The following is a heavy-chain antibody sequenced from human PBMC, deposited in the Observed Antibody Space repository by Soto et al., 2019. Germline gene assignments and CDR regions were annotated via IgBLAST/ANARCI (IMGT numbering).Heavy chain of an antibody. Sequence: ASVQVSCKASGYTFTSYGISWVRQAPGQGLEWMGWISAYNGNTNYAQKLQGRVTMTTDTSTSTAYMELRSLRSDDTAVYYCALDYAYHDAFDIWGQGTMVTVSS. CDR3: ALDYAYHDAFDI. V-gene: IGHV1-18*01. D-gene: IGHD4-17*01. CDR2: ISAYNGNT. J-gene: IGHJ3*02. CDR1: GYTFTSYG.